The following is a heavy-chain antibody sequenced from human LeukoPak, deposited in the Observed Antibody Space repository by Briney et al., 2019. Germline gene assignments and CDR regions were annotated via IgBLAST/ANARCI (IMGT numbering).Heavy chain of an antibody. CDR1: GFTFSSYE. CDR3: ARVVGYYFDY. Sequence: GGSLRLSCAASGFTFSSYEMNWVRQAPGKGLEWVSYISSSTSAIYYADSVKGRFTISRDNAKNSLYLQMNSLRDEDTAVYYCARVVGYYFDYWGQGTLVTVSS. J-gene: IGHJ4*02. CDR2: ISSSTSAI. D-gene: IGHD1-26*01. V-gene: IGHV3-48*02.